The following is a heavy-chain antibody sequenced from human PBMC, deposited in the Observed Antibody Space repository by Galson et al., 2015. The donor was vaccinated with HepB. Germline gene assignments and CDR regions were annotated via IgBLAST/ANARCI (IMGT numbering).Heavy chain of an antibody. CDR2: ISSSSSII. V-gene: IGHV3-48*02. Sequence: SLRLSCAASGFTFSNYNMNWDRQAPGKGLEWVSYISSSSSIIYYADSVKGRFTISRDNAKNSLYLQMNSLRDEDTAVYYCARDQVFPYYYYYYGMDVWGQGTTVTVSS. CDR1: GFTFSNYN. J-gene: IGHJ6*02. CDR3: ARDQVFPYYYYYYGMDV. D-gene: IGHD2-8*01.